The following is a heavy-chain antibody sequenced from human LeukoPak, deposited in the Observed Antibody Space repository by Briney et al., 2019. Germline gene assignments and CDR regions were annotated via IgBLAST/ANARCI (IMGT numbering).Heavy chain of an antibody. V-gene: IGHV4-34*01. CDR3: ARVGGGSYLYYYYYMDV. Sequence: SETLSLTCGVSGGSLSFYYWSWIRQSPGKGLEWIAEISQNGDSNYNMSLKSRVTISLDKSKNQVSLKLNSVTAADTAVYYCARVGGGSYLYYYYYMDVWGKGTTVTVSS. CDR1: GGSLSFYY. D-gene: IGHD1-26*01. CDR2: ISQNGDS. J-gene: IGHJ6*03.